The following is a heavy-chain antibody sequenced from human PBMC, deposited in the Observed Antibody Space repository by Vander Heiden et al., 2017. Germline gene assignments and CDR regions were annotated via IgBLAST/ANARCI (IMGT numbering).Heavy chain of an antibody. V-gene: IGHV4-34*01. Sequence: QVQLQQWGAGLLKPSATLSLTCAVYGGSFSGYYWSWIRQPPGKGLEWIGEINHSGSTNYNPSLKSRVTISVETSKNQFSLKLSSVTAADTAVYYCASRCSSTSCYYWFDPWGQGTLGTVSS. D-gene: IGHD2-2*01. CDR3: ASRCSSTSCYYWFDP. J-gene: IGHJ5*02. CDR2: INHSGST. CDR1: GGSFSGYY.